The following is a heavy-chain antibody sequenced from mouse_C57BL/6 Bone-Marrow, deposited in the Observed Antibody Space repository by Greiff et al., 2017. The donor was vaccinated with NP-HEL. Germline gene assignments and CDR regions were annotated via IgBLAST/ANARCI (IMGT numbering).Heavy chain of an antibody. V-gene: IGHV1-22*01. Sequence: VQLQQSGPELVKPGASVKMSCTASGYTFTDYNMHWVKQSHGKSLEWIGYINPNNGGTSYNQKFKGKTTLTVNKSSSTAYMELRSLTSEDSAVYYCAGNWADWYFDVWGTGTTVTVSS. CDR3: AGNWADWYFDV. J-gene: IGHJ1*03. D-gene: IGHD4-1*01. CDR2: INPNNGGT. CDR1: GYTFTDYN.